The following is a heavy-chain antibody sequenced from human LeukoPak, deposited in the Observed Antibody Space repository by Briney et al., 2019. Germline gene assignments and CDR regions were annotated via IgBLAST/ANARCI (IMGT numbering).Heavy chain of an antibody. Sequence: PGGSLRLSCAGSGFNFSSYSMSWVRQAPWKGLEFVSSISSSSSFIYYADSVKGRFTISRDNAKKSLSLQMNSLRADDTAVYFCARARLGFTRGIGTNYFDYWGQGTLVTVSS. V-gene: IGHV3-21*01. D-gene: IGHD2-15*01. CDR3: ARARLGFTRGIGTNYFDY. CDR1: GFNFSSYS. J-gene: IGHJ4*02. CDR2: ISSSSSFI.